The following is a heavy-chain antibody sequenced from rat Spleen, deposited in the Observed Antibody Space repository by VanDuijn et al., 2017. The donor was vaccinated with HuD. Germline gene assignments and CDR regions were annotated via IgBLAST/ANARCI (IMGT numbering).Heavy chain of an antibody. J-gene: IGHJ2*01. CDR2: INYDGSST. D-gene: IGHD1-6*01. Sequence: EVQLVESGGGLAQPGRSLKLSCAASGFTFNDYYMAWVRQAPTKGLEWVASINYDGSSTYYRDSVKGRFTISRDNVKSSLYLQMDSLGSEDTATYYCTRDRILRSTGFDYWGQGVMVTVSS. V-gene: IGHV5-20*01. CDR3: TRDRILRSTGFDY. CDR1: GFTFNDYY.